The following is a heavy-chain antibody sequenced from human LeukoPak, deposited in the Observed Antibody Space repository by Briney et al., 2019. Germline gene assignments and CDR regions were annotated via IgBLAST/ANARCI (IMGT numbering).Heavy chain of an antibody. CDR1: GGTFSGYA. J-gene: IGHJ3*02. CDR2: IIPIFGTA. D-gene: IGHD1-26*01. Sequence: SVKVSCKASGGTFSGYAISWVRQAPGQGLEWMGGIIPIFGTANYAQKFQGRVTITTDESTSTAYMELSSLRSEDTAVYYCAREVGATKYDAFDIWGQGTMVTVSS. CDR3: AREVGATKYDAFDI. V-gene: IGHV1-69*05.